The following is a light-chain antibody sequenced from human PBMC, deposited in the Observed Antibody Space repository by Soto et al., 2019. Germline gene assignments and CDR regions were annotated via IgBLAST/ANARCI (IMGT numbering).Light chain of an antibody. Sequence: QSVLTQPASVSGSPGQSITISCTGTTSDIGTYDYVSWYQQHAGKAPKLIIYEVSHRPSGVSNRFSGSKSGSTASLTISGLQAEDEANYYSCSSSGISTLVFATGTKVTVL. J-gene: IGLJ1*01. CDR3: CSSSGISTLV. CDR1: TSDIGTYDY. CDR2: EVS. V-gene: IGLV2-14*01.